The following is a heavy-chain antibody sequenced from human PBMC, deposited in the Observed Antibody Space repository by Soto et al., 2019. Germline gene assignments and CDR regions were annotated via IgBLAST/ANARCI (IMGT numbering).Heavy chain of an antibody. CDR2: IKSKTDGGTT. CDR3: TTDRVVVVPADILENHDY. CDR1: GFTFSNAW. Sequence: PGGSLRLSCAASGFTFSNAWMSWVRQAPGKGLEWVGRIKSKTDGGTTDYAAPVKGRFTISRDDSKNTLYLQMNSLKTEDTAVYYCTTDRVVVVPADILENHDYWGQGTLVTVSS. J-gene: IGHJ4*02. D-gene: IGHD2-2*01. V-gene: IGHV3-15*01.